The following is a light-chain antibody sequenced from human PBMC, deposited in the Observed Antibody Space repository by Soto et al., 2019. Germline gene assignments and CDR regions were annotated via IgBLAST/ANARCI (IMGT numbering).Light chain of an antibody. CDR1: SSDVGGYNY. CDR2: EVS. CDR3: SSYTSSSTLYV. Sequence: QSALTQPASVSGSPGQSITISCTGTSSDVGGYNYVSWYQQHPRKAPKLIIYEVSNRPSGVSNRFSGSKSGDTASLTISGLHAEDEADYYCSSYTSSSTLYVFGTGTKLTVL. V-gene: IGLV2-14*01. J-gene: IGLJ1*01.